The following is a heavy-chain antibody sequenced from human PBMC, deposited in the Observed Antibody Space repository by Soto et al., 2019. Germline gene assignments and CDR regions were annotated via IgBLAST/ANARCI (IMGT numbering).Heavy chain of an antibody. Sequence: PGESLKISCKGSGYSFTNYWIGWVRQMPGKGLEWMGVIYLGDSDTRYSPSFQGQVTISADKSISTASLQWSSLKASDSAMYYCARQGRYTRSWPDWGQGTLVTVSS. CDR1: GYSFTNYW. CDR3: ARQGRYTRSWPD. D-gene: IGHD1-20*01. CDR2: IYLGDSDT. V-gene: IGHV5-51*01. J-gene: IGHJ4*02.